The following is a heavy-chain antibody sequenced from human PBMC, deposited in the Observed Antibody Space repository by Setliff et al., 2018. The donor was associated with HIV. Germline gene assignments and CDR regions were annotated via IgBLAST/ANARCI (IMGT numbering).Heavy chain of an antibody. Sequence: SETLSLTCAVYGGSFSGYYWSWIRQPPGKGLEWIGEINHSGSTNYNPSLKSRVTISVDTSKKQFSLKLSSVTAADTAVYYCARGLPAHSYYGLDVWGQGTTVTVSS. J-gene: IGHJ6*02. D-gene: IGHD2-15*01. CDR1: GGSFSGYY. CDR2: INHSGST. CDR3: ARGLPAHSYYGLDV. V-gene: IGHV4-34*01.